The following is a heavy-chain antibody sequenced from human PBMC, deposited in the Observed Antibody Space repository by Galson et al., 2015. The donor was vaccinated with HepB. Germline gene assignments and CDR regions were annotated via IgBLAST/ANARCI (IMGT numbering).Heavy chain of an antibody. CDR2: INWDDDK. V-gene: IGHV2-70*01. CDR3: TRGPLVAGSKDAFDI. CDR1: GFSLSTRGMC. D-gene: IGHD6-19*01. J-gene: IGHJ3*02. Sequence: PALVKPTQTLTLTCTFSGFSLSTRGMCVSWIRQPPGKPLEWLALINWDDDKYYSTSLKTRLTISKDNSKNQVVLTLTYMDPVDPATYYCTRGPLVAGSKDAFDIWGQGTMVIVSS.